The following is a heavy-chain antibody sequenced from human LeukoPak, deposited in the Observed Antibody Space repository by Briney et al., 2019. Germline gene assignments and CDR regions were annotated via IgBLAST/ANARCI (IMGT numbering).Heavy chain of an antibody. Sequence: SETLSLTCTVSGVSISSSYSYWGWIRQPPGMGLEWIGSIYYTGNTYYNASLKSQVSISIDTSKNQFSLKLTSVTAADTAVYYCAREVAITMVRGVIDYWGQGTLVTVSS. CDR1: GVSISSSYSY. CDR3: AREVAITMVRGVIDY. V-gene: IGHV4-39*02. J-gene: IGHJ4*02. CDR2: IYYTGNT. D-gene: IGHD3-10*01.